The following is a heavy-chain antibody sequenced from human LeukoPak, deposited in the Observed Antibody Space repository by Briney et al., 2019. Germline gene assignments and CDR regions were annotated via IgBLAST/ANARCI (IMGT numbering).Heavy chain of an antibody. Sequence: GGSLRLSCAASGFTFSSYAMSWVRQAPGKGLEWVSAISGSGGSTYYADSVKGRFTISRDNSKNTLYLQMNSLRAEDTAVYYCAKDGPLYYDFWSGSAGGYFDYWGLGTLVTVSS. J-gene: IGHJ4*02. D-gene: IGHD3-3*01. CDR1: GFTFSSYA. CDR3: AKDGPLYYDFWSGSAGGYFDY. V-gene: IGHV3-23*01. CDR2: ISGSGGST.